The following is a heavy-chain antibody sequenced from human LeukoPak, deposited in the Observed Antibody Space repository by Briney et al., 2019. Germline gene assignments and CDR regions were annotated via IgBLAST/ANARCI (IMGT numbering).Heavy chain of an antibody. D-gene: IGHD2-2*01. CDR1: GGSFSGYY. CDR2: INHSGST. J-gene: IGHJ3*02. V-gene: IGHV4-34*01. Sequence: PSETLSLTCAVYGGSFSGYYWSWIRQPPGKGLEWIGEINHSGSTNYNPSLKSRVTISVDTSKNQFSLKLSSVTAADTAVYYCARGQFGIVVVPAAMPKPNAFDIWGQGTMVTVFS. CDR3: ARGQFGIVVVPAAMPKPNAFDI.